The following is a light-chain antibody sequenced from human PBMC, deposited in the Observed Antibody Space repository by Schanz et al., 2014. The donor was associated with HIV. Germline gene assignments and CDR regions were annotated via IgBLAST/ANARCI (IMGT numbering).Light chain of an antibody. CDR2: WAS. V-gene: IGKV4-1*01. CDR1: QSVLYSSNNETY. J-gene: IGKJ4*01. Sequence: IVVTQSPDSLALSLGERATITCKSSQSVLYSSNNETYLAWYQQKPGLPPKLLISWASTRESGVPDRFSGSGSVTDFTLTISSLQAEDVAVYYCQQYYFTPPHTFGGGTRLEIK. CDR3: QQYYFTPPHT.